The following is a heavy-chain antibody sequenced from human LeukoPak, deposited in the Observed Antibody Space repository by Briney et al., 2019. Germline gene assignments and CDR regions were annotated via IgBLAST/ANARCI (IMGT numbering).Heavy chain of an antibody. CDR3: ARVSTLHWFDP. V-gene: IGHV3-11*01. J-gene: IGHJ5*02. D-gene: IGHD1-1*01. CDR1: GFTFSDYY. CDR2: ISNNSSTI. Sequence: GGSLRLSCAASGFTFSDYYMSWIRQAPGKGLEWVSYISNNSSTIYYADSVKGRFTISRDNAKNSPYLQMNSLRAEDTAVYYCARVSTLHWFDPWGQGTLVTVSS.